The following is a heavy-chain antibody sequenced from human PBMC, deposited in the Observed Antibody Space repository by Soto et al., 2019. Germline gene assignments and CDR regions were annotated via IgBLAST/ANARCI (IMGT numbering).Heavy chain of an antibody. CDR1: GGSISSGGYY. Sequence: SETLSLTCTVSGGSISSGGYYWSWIRQHPGKGLEWIGYIYYSGSTYYNPSLKSRVTISVDTSKNQFSLKLSSVTAADTAVYYCARHLSSPSLTGYLNWFDPWGQGTLVTVSS. CDR3: ARHLSSPSLTGYLNWFDP. J-gene: IGHJ5*02. V-gene: IGHV4-39*01. CDR2: IYYSGST. D-gene: IGHD3-9*01.